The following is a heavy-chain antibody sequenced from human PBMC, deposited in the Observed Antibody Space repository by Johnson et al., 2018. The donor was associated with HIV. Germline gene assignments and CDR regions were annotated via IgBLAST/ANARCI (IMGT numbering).Heavy chain of an antibody. CDR3: AKEGADYNFWSGYSSNAFDI. J-gene: IGHJ3*02. D-gene: IGHD3-3*01. Sequence: VQLVESGGGLVQPGGSLRLSCAASGFTVSSNYMSWVRQAPGKGLEWVSVIYSGGSTYYADSVKGRFTISRDNSKNTLFLQMNGLRVEDTAVYYCAKEGADYNFWSGYSSNAFDIWGQGTMVTVSS. CDR1: GFTVSSNY. V-gene: IGHV3-66*01. CDR2: IYSGGST.